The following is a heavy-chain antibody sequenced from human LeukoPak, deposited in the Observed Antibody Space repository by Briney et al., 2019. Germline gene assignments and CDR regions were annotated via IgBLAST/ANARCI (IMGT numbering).Heavy chain of an antibody. V-gene: IGHV4-59*08. J-gene: IGHJ5*02. CDR1: GGSISSYY. CDR3: ARLPYHSWFAP. Sequence: SETLSLTCTVSGGSISSYYWSWIRQPPGKGLEWIGYIFFSGSTNYNPSLKSRVTISVDTSKNQFSLKLSSVTAADTAVNYCARLPYHSWFAPWGQGPLVTVSS. CDR2: IFFSGST.